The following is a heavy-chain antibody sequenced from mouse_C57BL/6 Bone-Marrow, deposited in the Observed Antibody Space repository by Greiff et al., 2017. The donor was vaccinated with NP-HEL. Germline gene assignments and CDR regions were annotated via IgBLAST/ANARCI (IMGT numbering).Heavy chain of an antibody. CDR2: IYPGGGYT. Sequence: QVQLQQSGAELVRPGTSVKMSCKASGYTFTNYWIGWAKQRPGHGLEWIGDIYPGGGYTNYNEKFKGKATLTADKSSSTAYMQFSSLTSEDSAIYYWARGDDGYYYAMDYWGQGTSVTVSS. CDR1: GYTFTNYW. D-gene: IGHD2-3*01. CDR3: ARGDDGYYYAMDY. V-gene: IGHV1-63*01. J-gene: IGHJ4*01.